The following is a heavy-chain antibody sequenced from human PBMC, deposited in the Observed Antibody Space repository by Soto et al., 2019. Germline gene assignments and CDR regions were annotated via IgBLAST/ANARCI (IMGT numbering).Heavy chain of an antibody. CDR1: GNTFGTYG. Sequence: QVQLMQSGTEVAKPGASVKVSCKTSGNTFGTYGLSWVRQAPGQGLEWMGWIVGDSGATVYAQKFQGRVTMYTATPTSTAYMDLRSLTSDDSALSYCARVAGYGSGSTRFDTWGQGTLVSVSS. CDR2: IVGDSGAT. CDR3: ARVAGYGSGSTRFDT. D-gene: IGHD3-10*01. J-gene: IGHJ4*02. V-gene: IGHV1-18*01.